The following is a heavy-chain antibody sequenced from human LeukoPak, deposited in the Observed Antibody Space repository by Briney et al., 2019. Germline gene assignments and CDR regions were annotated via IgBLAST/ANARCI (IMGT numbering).Heavy chain of an antibody. V-gene: IGHV3-21*01. Sequence: PGGSLRLSCAASGFTFSSYSMNWVRQAPGKGLEWVSSISSSSSYIYYADSVRGRFTISRDNAKNSLYLQMNSLRAEDTAVYYCASEKAMVMGYFDLWGRGTLVTVSS. J-gene: IGHJ2*01. CDR1: GFTFSSYS. CDR3: ASEKAMVMGYFDL. CDR2: ISSSSSYI. D-gene: IGHD5-18*01.